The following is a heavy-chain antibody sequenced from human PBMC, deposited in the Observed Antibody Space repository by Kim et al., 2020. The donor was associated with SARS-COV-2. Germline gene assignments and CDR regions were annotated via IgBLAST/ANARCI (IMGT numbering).Heavy chain of an antibody. CDR3: ARDRGEYYDFWSGYQNWFDP. Sequence: RFTISRDNSKNTLYLQMNSLRAEDTAVYYCARDRGEYYDFWSGYQNWFDPWGQGTLVTVSS. D-gene: IGHD3-3*01. V-gene: IGHV3-30*07. J-gene: IGHJ5*02.